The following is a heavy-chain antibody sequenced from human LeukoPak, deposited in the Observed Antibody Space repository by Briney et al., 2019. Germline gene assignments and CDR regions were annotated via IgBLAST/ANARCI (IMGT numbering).Heavy chain of an antibody. J-gene: IGHJ3*02. Sequence: PSEALSLTRTVSGGSLISYYCSWIRPPPGKGLEWIGYIYYSGSTNHNPSLKSRVTISVDTSKNQFSLMLSSVTAADTAVYYCARGISPSFDIWGQGTMVTVSS. CDR2: IYYSGST. CDR1: GGSLISYY. D-gene: IGHD3-3*01. CDR3: ARGISPSFDI. V-gene: IGHV4-59*01.